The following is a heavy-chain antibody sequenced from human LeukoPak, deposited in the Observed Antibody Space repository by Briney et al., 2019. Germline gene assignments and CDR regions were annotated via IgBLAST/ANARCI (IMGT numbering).Heavy chain of an antibody. Sequence: GGSLRLSCAASGFTFSSYSMNWVRQAPGKGLEWVSSISSSSSYIYYADSVKGRFTISRDNAKNSLYLQMNSLRAEDTAVYYCARVPMVRGVKAPPDYWGQGTLVTVSS. D-gene: IGHD3-10*01. CDR2: ISSSSSYI. CDR1: GFTFSSYS. V-gene: IGHV3-21*01. J-gene: IGHJ4*02. CDR3: ARVPMVRGVKAPPDY.